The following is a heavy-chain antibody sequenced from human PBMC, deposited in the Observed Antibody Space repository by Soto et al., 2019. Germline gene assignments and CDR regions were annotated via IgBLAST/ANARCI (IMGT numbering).Heavy chain of an antibody. Sequence: PXETLSLTCSVYGCSFSGYYWSWIRKRPGTGLEWIGEINHSGSTNYNPSLQSRVTISVDTSKNQFSLKLGSAAAADTAVYECARIGGYNPPSYYYYGMDVWGQGTTVTVSS. CDR2: INHSGST. CDR3: ARIGGYNPPSYYYYGMDV. V-gene: IGHV4-34*01. J-gene: IGHJ6*02. D-gene: IGHD1-26*01. CDR1: GCSFSGYY.